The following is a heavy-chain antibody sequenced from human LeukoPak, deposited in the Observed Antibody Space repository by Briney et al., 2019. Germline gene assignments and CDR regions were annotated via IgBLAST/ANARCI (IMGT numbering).Heavy chain of an antibody. J-gene: IGHJ5*02. Sequence: ASVKVSCKASGYSFTSHAMNWVRQAPGQGLKWMGWINTNTGNPTYAQGFTGRFVFSLDTSVNTAYLQISSLKAEDTAVYYCARVRNPLYGDYPNWFDPWGQGTLVTVSS. CDR2: INTNTGNP. CDR1: GYSFTSHA. V-gene: IGHV7-4-1*02. CDR3: ARVRNPLYGDYPNWFDP. D-gene: IGHD4-17*01.